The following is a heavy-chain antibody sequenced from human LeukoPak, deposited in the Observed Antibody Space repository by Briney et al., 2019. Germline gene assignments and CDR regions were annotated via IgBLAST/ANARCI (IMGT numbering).Heavy chain of an antibody. V-gene: IGHV3-33*08. CDR2: FYYDGSFK. D-gene: IGHD3/OR15-3a*01. Sequence: PGGSLRLSCAASGFTFSTYSMNWVRQAPGKGLEWVAVFYYDGSFKYYADSVKGRFTISRDNSENTLHLQMNSLRAEDTGVYYCARDLKVKDWSTWFDCWGQGTLVTASS. CDR3: ARDLKVKDWSTWFDC. CDR1: GFTFSTYS. J-gene: IGHJ5*01.